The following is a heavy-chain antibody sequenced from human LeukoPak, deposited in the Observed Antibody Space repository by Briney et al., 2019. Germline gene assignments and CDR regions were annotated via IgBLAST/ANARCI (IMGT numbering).Heavy chain of an antibody. CDR1: GHTLTELS. J-gene: IGHJ4*02. Sequence: ASVKVSCKVSGHTLTELSMHWVRQAPGKGLEWMGGFDPEDGETIYAQKFQGRVTMTEDTSTDTAYMELSSLRSGDTAVYYCARGTYYYDSSGYRIDYWGQGTLVTVSS. CDR3: ARGTYYYDSSGYRIDY. D-gene: IGHD3-22*01. V-gene: IGHV1-24*01. CDR2: FDPEDGET.